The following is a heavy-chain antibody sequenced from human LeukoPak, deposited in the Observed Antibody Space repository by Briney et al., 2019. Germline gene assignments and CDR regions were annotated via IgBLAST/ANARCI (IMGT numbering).Heavy chain of an antibody. CDR1: GGSISSGSYY. V-gene: IGHV4-61*02. D-gene: IGHD5-12*01. J-gene: IGHJ4*02. CDR3: ARDKSGYARPYYFDY. CDR2: IYTSGST. Sequence: PSQTLSLTCTVSGGSISSGSYYWSWIRQPAGKGLEWIGRIYTSGSTNYNPSLKSRVTISVDTSKNQFSLKLSSVTAADTAVYYCARDKSGYARPYYFDYWGQGTLVTVSS.